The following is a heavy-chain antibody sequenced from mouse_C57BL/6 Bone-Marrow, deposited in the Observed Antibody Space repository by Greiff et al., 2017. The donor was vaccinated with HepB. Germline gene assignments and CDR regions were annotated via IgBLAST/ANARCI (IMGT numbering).Heavy chain of an antibody. CDR3: ARGYYGSSHWYFDV. J-gene: IGHJ1*03. Sequence: QVQLKESGAELVKPGASVKMSCKASGYTFTTYPIEWMKQNHGKSLEWIGNFHPYNDDTKYNEKFKGKATLTVEKSSSTVYLELSRLTSDDSVVYYCARGYYGSSHWYFDVWGTGTTVTVSS. V-gene: IGHV1-47*01. D-gene: IGHD1-1*01. CDR1: GYTFTTYP. CDR2: FHPYNDDT.